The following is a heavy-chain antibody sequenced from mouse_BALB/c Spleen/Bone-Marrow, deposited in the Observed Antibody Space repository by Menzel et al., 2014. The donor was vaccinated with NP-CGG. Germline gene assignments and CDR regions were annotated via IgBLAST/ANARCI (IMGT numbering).Heavy chain of an antibody. CDR1: GYTFTSST. CDR2: INPSSGYT. J-gene: IGHJ3*01. CDR3: ARGTLPCTSFTY. Sequence: VQLQESGAALARPGASVMMSCKASGYTFTSSTIQWVKQRPGQGLEWIGYINPSSGYTDYNQKYKDKTTLTADKSSNPAYMQLPSLASEDSTVYSCARGTLPCTSFTYWVQETLVAVSA. V-gene: IGHV1-4*02. D-gene: IGHD5-5*01.